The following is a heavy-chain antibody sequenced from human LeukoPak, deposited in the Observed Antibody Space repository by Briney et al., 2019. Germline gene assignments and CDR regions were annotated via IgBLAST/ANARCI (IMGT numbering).Heavy chain of an antibody. CDR1: GFTFSSYG. CDR2: IRYDGSNK. CDR3: ARRAGAYSHPYDY. J-gene: IGHJ4*02. D-gene: IGHD4/OR15-4a*01. Sequence: GGSLRLSCAASGFTFSSYGMYWVRQAPGKGLEWVAFIRYDGSNKYYADSVKGRFTISRDNSKNTLYLQMNSLRAEDTAVYYCARRAGAYSHPYDYWGQGTLVTVSS. V-gene: IGHV3-30*02.